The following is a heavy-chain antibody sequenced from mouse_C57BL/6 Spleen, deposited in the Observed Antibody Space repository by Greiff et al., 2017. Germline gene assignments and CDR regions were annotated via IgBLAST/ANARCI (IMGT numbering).Heavy chain of an antibody. Sequence: VQLQESGPELVKPGASVKISCKASGYSFTSYYIHWVKQRPGQGLEWIGWIYPGSGNTKYNEKFKGKATLTADTSSSTAYMQLSSLTSEDSAVYYCASSGNYYGSGFAYWGQGTLVTVSA. V-gene: IGHV1-66*01. CDR3: ASSGNYYGSGFAY. D-gene: IGHD1-1*01. CDR2: IYPGSGNT. CDR1: GYSFTSYY. J-gene: IGHJ3*01.